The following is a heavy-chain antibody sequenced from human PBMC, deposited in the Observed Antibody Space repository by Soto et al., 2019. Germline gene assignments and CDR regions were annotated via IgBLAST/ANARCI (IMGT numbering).Heavy chain of an antibody. V-gene: IGHV1-3*01. Sequence: AAVKPSCKAPGYTFTSYAMHWVRQAPGQRLEWMGWINAGNGNTKYSQKFQGRVTITRDTSASTAYMELSSLRSEDTAVYYCARVVSSSCSDHYYVMAFCGHG. D-gene: IGHD2-15*01. CDR3: ARVVSSSCSDHYYVMAF. CDR1: GYTFTSYA. CDR2: INAGNGNT. J-gene: IGHJ6*02.